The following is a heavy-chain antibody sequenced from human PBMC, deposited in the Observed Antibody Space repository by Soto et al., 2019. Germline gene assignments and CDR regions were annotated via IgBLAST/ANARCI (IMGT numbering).Heavy chain of an antibody. CDR2: IIPIFGTE. J-gene: IGHJ5*02. CDR3: ARDPERITIFGVVPRGWFDP. Sequence: QVQLVQSGAEVKKPGSSVKVSCKASGGTFSSYAISWVRQAPGQGLEWMGGIIPIFGTENYAQKVQGRVTITADESTSTAYMELSSLRSEDTAVYYCARDPERITIFGVVPRGWFDPWGQGTLVTVSS. V-gene: IGHV1-69*12. CDR1: GGTFSSYA. D-gene: IGHD3-3*01.